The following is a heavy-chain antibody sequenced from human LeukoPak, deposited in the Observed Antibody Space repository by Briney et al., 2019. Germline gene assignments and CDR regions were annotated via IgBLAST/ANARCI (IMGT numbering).Heavy chain of an antibody. CDR3: ARGIPVYYYDSSGLTDY. J-gene: IGHJ4*02. D-gene: IGHD3-22*01. Sequence: SEALSLTCTVSGYSISSGYYWGWIRQPPGKGLEWIGSIYHSGSTYYNPSLKSRVTISVDTSKNQFSLKLSSVTAADTAVYYCARGIPVYYYDSSGLTDYWGQGTLVTVSS. CDR1: GYSISSGYY. V-gene: IGHV4-38-2*02. CDR2: IYHSGST.